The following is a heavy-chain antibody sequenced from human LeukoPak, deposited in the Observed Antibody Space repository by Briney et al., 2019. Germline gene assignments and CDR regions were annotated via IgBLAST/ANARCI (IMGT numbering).Heavy chain of an antibody. D-gene: IGHD2-2*01. CDR3: ARGLVVGPSAHSAIFDY. J-gene: IGHJ4*02. CDR2: IKQDGSEK. V-gene: IGHV3-7*01. Sequence: GGSLRLSCAASGFTLSNCWMSWVRQAPGKGLEWVANIKQDGSEKYYVDSVKGRFTISRDNAKNSLSLQMDGLRAEDMAVYYCARGLVVGPSAHSAIFDYWGQGTLVTVSS. CDR1: GFTLSNCW.